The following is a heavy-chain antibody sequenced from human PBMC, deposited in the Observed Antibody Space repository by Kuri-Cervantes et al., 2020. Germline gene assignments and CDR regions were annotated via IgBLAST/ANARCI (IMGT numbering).Heavy chain of an antibody. CDR2: INSDGSST. Sequence: GESLKISFAASGFTFSSYWMHWVRQAPGKGLVWVSRINSDGSSTSYADSVKGRFTISRDNAKNTLYLQMNSLRAEDTAVYYCARDVADRSWYLGYYYYGMDVWGQGTTVTVSS. D-gene: IGHD6-13*01. V-gene: IGHV3-74*01. CDR3: ARDVADRSWYLGYYYYGMDV. CDR1: GFTFSSYW. J-gene: IGHJ6*02.